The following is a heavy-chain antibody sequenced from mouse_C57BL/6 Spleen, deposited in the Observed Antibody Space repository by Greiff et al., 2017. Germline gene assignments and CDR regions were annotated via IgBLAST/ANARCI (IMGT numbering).Heavy chain of an antibody. CDR3: ARSTTRGYAMDY. J-gene: IGHJ4*01. CDR2: IRNKANGYTT. V-gene: IGHV7-3*01. Sequence: EVMLVESGGGLVQPGGSLSLSCAASGFTFTDYYMSWVRQPPGKALEWLGFIRNKANGYTTEYSASVKGRFTISRDKSQRILYLQMTALRAEDSATYYCARSTTRGYAMDYGGQGTSVTVSS. CDR1: GFTFTDYY.